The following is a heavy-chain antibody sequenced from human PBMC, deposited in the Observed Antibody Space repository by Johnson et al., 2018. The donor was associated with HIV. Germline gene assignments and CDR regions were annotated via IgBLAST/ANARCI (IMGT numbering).Heavy chain of an antibody. Sequence: VQLVESGGGLVQPGGSLRLSCAASGFSFSSYGMHWVRQAPGKGLEWVAFIRYDGSKKYYADSVKGRFIISRDNSKHTLYLQMNSLRADDTAVYYCARSRQVGTPDAFDIWGQGTMVTVSS. CDR1: GFSFSSYG. CDR2: IRYDGSKK. D-gene: IGHD1-14*01. V-gene: IGHV3-30*02. CDR3: ARSRQVGTPDAFDI. J-gene: IGHJ3*02.